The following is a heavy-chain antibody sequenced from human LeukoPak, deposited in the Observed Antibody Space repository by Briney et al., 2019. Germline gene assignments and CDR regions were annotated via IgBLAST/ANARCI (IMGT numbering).Heavy chain of an antibody. D-gene: IGHD4-11*01. CDR2: IYYTGST. CDR1: GGSISSGSYY. CDR3: AREGLQYTLYYFDY. Sequence: SETLSLTCTVSGGSISSGSYYWGWIRQPPGRGLEWIGSIYYTGSTYYNPSLKSRVTISVDTSKNQFSLKLSSVTAADTAVYYCAREGLQYTLYYFDYWGQGTLVTVSS. V-gene: IGHV4-39*07. J-gene: IGHJ4*02.